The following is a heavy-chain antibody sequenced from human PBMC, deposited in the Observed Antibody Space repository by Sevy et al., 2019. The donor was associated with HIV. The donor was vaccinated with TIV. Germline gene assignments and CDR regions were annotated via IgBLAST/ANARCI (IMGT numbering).Heavy chain of an antibody. J-gene: IGHJ4*01. CDR2: ISWNSASI. D-gene: IGHD2-8*01. Sequence: GGSLRLSCAASGFTFDDYAMHWVRQAPGKGLEWVSGISWNSASIDYADSVKGRFTISRDNAKNSLYLQMKSLTAEDTALYYCARDRDDGYCTNGVCFNFDNWGQGTLVTVSS. V-gene: IGHV3-9*01. CDR1: GFTFDDYA. CDR3: ARDRDDGYCTNGVCFNFDN.